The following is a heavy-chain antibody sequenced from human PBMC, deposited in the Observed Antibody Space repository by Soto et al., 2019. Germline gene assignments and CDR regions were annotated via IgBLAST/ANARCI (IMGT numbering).Heavy chain of an antibody. V-gene: IGHV3-33*01. CDR1: GFTFSSYG. CDR3: ERDREVGLIDY. CDR2: IWYDGSNK. Sequence: QVQLVESGGGVVQPGRSLRLSCAASGFTFSSYGMHWVRQAPGKGLEWVAVIWYDGSNKYYADSVKGRFTISRDNSKNTMYLQMNSLRAEDTAVYYCERDREVGLIDYWGQGTLVTVSS. D-gene: IGHD3-10*01. J-gene: IGHJ4*02.